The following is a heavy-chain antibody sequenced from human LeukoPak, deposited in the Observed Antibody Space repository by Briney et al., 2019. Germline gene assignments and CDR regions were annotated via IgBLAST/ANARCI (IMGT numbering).Heavy chain of an antibody. Sequence: ASVKVSCKASGYTFTSYGISWVRQAPGQGLEWMGLISAYNGNTNYTQKLQGRVTMTTDTSTSTVYMELRSLRSDDTAVYYCATDLSLQPPDYWGQGTLVTVSS. CDR1: GYTFTSYG. V-gene: IGHV1-18*01. J-gene: IGHJ4*02. CDR3: ATDLSLQPPDY. CDR2: ISAYNGNT. D-gene: IGHD1-14*01.